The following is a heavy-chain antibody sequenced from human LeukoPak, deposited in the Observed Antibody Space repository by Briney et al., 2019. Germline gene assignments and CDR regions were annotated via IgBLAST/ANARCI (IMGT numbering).Heavy chain of an antibody. Sequence: PGGSLRLSCAASGFTFSSYWMHWVRQAPGKGLMWVSRINSDGSSTSYADSVKGRFTISSDNAKNTLYLQMNSLRAEDTAVYYCAKDPRGTAIHSWGQGTLVTVSS. CDR3: AKDPRGTAIHS. D-gene: IGHD5-18*01. CDR1: GFTFSSYW. J-gene: IGHJ4*02. V-gene: IGHV3-74*01. CDR2: INSDGSST.